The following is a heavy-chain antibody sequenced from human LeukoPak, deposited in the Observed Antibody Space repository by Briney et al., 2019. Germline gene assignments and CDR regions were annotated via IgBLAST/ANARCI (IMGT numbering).Heavy chain of an antibody. CDR1: GYTFTGYY. Sequence: ASVKVSGKASGYTFTGYYMQWVRQAPGQGLEWMGWINPNTGGTDYAQNFQGRVTTTRDTSISTSYMELSSLRSDDTAVYYCARDRHNTRTLDYWGQGTLVTVSS. CDR2: INPNTGGT. V-gene: IGHV1-2*02. CDR3: ARDRHNTRTLDY. J-gene: IGHJ4*02. D-gene: IGHD1-14*01.